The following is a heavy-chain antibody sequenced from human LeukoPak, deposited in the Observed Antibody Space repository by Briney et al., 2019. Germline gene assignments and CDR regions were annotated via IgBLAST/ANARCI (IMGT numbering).Heavy chain of an antibody. D-gene: IGHD3-22*01. CDR3: AKRGVVIRVILVGFHKEAYYFDS. Sequence: GGSLRLSCAVSGITLSNYGMSWVRQAPGEGLEWVAGISGSGSATNYADSVKGRFTISRDNPKNTLYLQMNSLRVEDTAVYFCAKRGVVIRVILVGFHKEAYYFDSWGQGALVTVSS. J-gene: IGHJ4*02. CDR1: GITLSNYG. CDR2: ISGSGSAT. V-gene: IGHV3-23*01.